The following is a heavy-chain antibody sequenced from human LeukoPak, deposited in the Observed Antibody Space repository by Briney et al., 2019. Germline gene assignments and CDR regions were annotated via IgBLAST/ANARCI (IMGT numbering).Heavy chain of an antibody. D-gene: IGHD6-13*01. CDR2: ISYDGSNK. J-gene: IGHJ6*03. Sequence: PGGSLRLSCAASGFTFSSYAMHWVRQAPGKGLEWVAVISYDGSNKYYADSVKGRFTISRDNSKNTLYLQMNSLRAEDTAVYYCAKNSRVYYYYMDVWGKGTTVTVSS. CDR3: AKNSRVYYYYMDV. CDR1: GFTFSSYA. V-gene: IGHV3-30*04.